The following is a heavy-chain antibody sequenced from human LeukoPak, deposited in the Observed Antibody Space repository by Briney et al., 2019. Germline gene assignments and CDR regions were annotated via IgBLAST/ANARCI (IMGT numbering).Heavy chain of an antibody. CDR2: IYSGGAT. CDR3: ARVRKDIQSMVRGQNYYYYMDV. J-gene: IGHJ6*03. Sequence: PGGSLRLSCAASEFTVSSNYMSWVRQAPGKGLEWVSVIYSGGATYYTDSVKGRFTISRDNSKNTLYLQMNSLRAEDTAVYYCARVRKDIQSMVRGQNYYYYMDVWGKGTTVTISS. V-gene: IGHV3-53*01. D-gene: IGHD3-10*01. CDR1: EFTVSSNY.